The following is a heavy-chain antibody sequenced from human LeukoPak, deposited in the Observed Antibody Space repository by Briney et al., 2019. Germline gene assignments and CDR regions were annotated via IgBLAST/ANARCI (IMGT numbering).Heavy chain of an antibody. CDR2: ISYDGSNK. V-gene: IGHV3-30*18. J-gene: IGHJ4*02. Sequence: GGSLRLSCAASGFTFSSYAMSWVRQAPGKGLEWVAVISYDGSNKYYADSVKGRFTISRDNSKNTLYLQMNSLRAEDTAVYYCAKDPYYYDSSGYIDYWGQGTLVTVSS. CDR3: AKDPYYYDSSGYIDY. CDR1: GFTFSSYA. D-gene: IGHD3-22*01.